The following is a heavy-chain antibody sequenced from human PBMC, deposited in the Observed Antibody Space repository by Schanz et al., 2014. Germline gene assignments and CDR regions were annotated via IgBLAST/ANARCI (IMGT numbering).Heavy chain of an antibody. D-gene: IGHD2-2*01. CDR1: GYTFTSYY. J-gene: IGHJ3*01. CDR2: INPSGGST. V-gene: IGHV1-46*01. Sequence: QVQLVQSGAEVKKPGASVKVSCKASGYTFTSYYMHWVRQAPGQGLEWMGIINPSGGSTSYAQKFQGRVTMTRDTSTSTVYMELSSLRSEDTAVYYCARGIPYCSSTSCSGLDAYDVWGQGTLXTVSS. CDR3: ARGIPYCSSTSCSGLDAYDV.